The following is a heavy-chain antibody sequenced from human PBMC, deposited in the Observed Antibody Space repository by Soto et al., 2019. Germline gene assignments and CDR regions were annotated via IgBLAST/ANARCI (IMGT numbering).Heavy chain of an antibody. J-gene: IGHJ6*03. D-gene: IGHD6-6*01. V-gene: IGHV3-66*01. Sequence: EVQLVESGGGLVQPGGSLRLSCAASGFTVSSNYMSWVRQAPGKGLEWVSVIYSGGSTYYADSVKGRFTISRDNSKNTLYLQMNSLRAEDTAVYYCARVAARPGRYYYYYMDVWGKGTTVTVSS. CDR2: IYSGGST. CDR3: ARVAARPGRYYYYYMDV. CDR1: GFTVSSNY.